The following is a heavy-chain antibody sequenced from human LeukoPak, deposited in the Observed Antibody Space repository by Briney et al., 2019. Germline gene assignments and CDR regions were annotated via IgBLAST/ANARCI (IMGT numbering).Heavy chain of an antibody. Sequence: GGSLRLSCAASGFTFSSYNLNWVRQAPGKGLEWVSYISSSSSTIYYADSVKGRFTISRDNAKNSLYLQMNSLRAEDTAVYYCARDLGGDFDYWGQGTLVTVSS. D-gene: IGHD2-15*01. CDR1: GFTFSSYN. CDR3: ARDLGGDFDY. V-gene: IGHV3-48*04. CDR2: ISSSSSTI. J-gene: IGHJ4*02.